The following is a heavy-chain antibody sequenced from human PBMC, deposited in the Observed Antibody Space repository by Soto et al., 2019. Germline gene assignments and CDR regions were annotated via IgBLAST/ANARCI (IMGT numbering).Heavy chain of an antibody. V-gene: IGHV4-59*01. CDR2: VYYSGTT. D-gene: IGHD3-22*01. Sequence: RIRQPPGKGLEWIGYVYYSGTTNYSPSLKGRVSISVDTSKNQFSLKLTSVTAADTAVYYCATDDSGGKFDFWGLGTFVTVSS. CDR3: ATDDSGGKFDF. J-gene: IGHJ4*02.